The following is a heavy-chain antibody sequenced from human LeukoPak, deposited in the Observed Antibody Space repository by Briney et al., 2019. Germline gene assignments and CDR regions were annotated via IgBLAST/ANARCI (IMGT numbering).Heavy chain of an antibody. J-gene: IGHJ4*02. D-gene: IGHD6-19*01. V-gene: IGHV1-24*01. Sequence: ASVKVSCKVSGYTLTELSVQWVRQAPGRWLEWMGGFDPEDGETIYAQKFQGRVTMTEDTSTDTAYMELSSLRSEDTAVYYCATVLAVAGTRGWDFDYWGQGTLVTVSS. CDR3: ATVLAVAGTRGWDFDY. CDR1: GYTLTELS. CDR2: FDPEDGET.